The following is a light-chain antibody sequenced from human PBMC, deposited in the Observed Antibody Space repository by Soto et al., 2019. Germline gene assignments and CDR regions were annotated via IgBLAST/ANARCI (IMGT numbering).Light chain of an antibody. Sequence: DIVLPQSPATLSLSPGERATLSCRASQSLSNNYLAWYQEKPGQSPRLLFYGASTRPAGIPDRFSGSGSGTDFTLSNTGLEPEDCAVYECENYGGSLPWTFGTGTKVE. CDR1: QSLSNNY. CDR2: GAS. V-gene: IGKV3-20*01. CDR3: ENYGGSLPWT. J-gene: IGKJ1*01.